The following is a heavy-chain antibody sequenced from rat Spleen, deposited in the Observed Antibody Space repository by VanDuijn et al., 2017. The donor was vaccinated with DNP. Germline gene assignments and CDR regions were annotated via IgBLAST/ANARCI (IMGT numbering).Heavy chain of an antibody. D-gene: IGHD1-5*01. CDR1: GFTFSNSD. V-gene: IGHV5S13*01. J-gene: IGHJ4*01. CDR2: LTNSGAGT. Sequence: EVQLVESGGGLVQPGRSLKLSCAVSGFTFSNSDTAWVRQAPTRGLEWVASLTNSGAGTFYRDSVKGRFTISRDNAKNTLYLQMDSLRSEDTATYYCTRRGEVHLRYAMDAWGQGTSVTVSS. CDR3: TRRGEVHLRYAMDA.